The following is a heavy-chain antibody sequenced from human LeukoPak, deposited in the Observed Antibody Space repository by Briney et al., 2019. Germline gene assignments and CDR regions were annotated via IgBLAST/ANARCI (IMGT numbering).Heavy chain of an antibody. D-gene: IGHD3-10*01. Sequence: GGSLSLSCAASGFTFSSYWMSWVRQAPGRGLEWVANIKQDGSEKYYVDSVKGRFIISRDNDKNSLYLQKNSRRAEETAVYYCARDGFGDLDYWGQGNLVTVSA. V-gene: IGHV3-7*03. CDR3: ARDGFGDLDY. J-gene: IGHJ4*02. CDR2: IKQDGSEK. CDR1: GFTFSSYW.